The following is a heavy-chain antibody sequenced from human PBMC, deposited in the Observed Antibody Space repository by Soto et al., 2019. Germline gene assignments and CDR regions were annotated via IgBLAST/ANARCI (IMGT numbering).Heavy chain of an antibody. CDR2: TFYRSKWYN. Sequence: PSQTLSLTCGVSGDSVSRNSAVWNCIRQSPSRGLEWLGRTFYRSKWYNDYAVSVKSRITISPDTSKNQFSLQLTSVTPDDAGVYYCARAGVTFFVLFPHFDHWGQGTLVTVSS. CDR1: GDSVSRNSAV. J-gene: IGHJ4*02. V-gene: IGHV6-1*01. CDR3: ARAGVTFFVLFPHFDH. D-gene: IGHD3-3*01.